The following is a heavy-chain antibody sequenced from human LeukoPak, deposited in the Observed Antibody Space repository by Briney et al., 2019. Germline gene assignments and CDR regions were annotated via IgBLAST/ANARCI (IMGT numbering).Heavy chain of an antibody. J-gene: IGHJ3*02. CDR1: GGSISSSGYY. CDR2: IYYSGSS. D-gene: IGHD3-22*01. Sequence: PSETLSLTCTVSGGSISSSGYYWGWVRQPPGKELEWIGSIYYSGSSHYNPSLKSRVSMSRDTAKNQFSLKLSSVTAADTAVYYCARAERIYGGFTMSAPLDXFDXWGXXXMVTVSS. CDR3: ARAERIYGGFTMSAPLDXFDX. V-gene: IGHV4-39*07.